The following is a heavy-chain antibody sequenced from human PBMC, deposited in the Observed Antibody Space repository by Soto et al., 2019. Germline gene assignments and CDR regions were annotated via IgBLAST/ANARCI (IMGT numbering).Heavy chain of an antibody. CDR1: GGSFSGYY. CDR3: ASSFEGYCSGGSCTGWFDP. V-gene: IGHV4-34*01. J-gene: IGHJ5*02. Sequence: QVQLQQWGAGLLKPSETLSLTCAVYGGSFSGYYRSWIRQPPGKGLEWIGEINNSGSTNYNPSLKSRVTISVDTAKNQFSLKLSSVTAADTAVYYCASSFEGYCSGGSCTGWFDPWGQGTLVTVSS. CDR2: INNSGST. D-gene: IGHD2-15*01.